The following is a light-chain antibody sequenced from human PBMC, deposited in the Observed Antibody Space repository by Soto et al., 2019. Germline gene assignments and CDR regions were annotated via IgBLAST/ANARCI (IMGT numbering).Light chain of an antibody. CDR2: SNN. V-gene: IGLV1-44*01. J-gene: IGLJ2*01. Sequence: QSVLTQPPSASGTPGQRVTTSCSGSSSNIGSNTVNWYQQLPGTAPKLLIYSNNQRPSEGPDRFSGSKSGASASLAISALQSEDEADYYCAAWDNSLNGPVFGGGTQLTVL. CDR1: SSNIGSNT. CDR3: AAWDNSLNGPV.